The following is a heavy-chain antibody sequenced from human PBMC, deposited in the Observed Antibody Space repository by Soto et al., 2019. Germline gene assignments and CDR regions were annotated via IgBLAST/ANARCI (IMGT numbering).Heavy chain of an antibody. J-gene: IGHJ4*02. CDR2: MNPNTGNS. CDR3: ARRAETNGWNGFGADKYYFDF. D-gene: IGHD1-1*01. V-gene: IGHV1-8*01. CDR1: GYTFTSYD. Sequence: ASVKVSFKASGYTFTSYDSYWVRQATGQGLDGMGWMNPNTGNSGYAQKFQGRVTVTSDTSINTVHMELSSLRSEDTAVYYCARRAETNGWNGFGADKYYFDFWGQGTLVTAPQ.